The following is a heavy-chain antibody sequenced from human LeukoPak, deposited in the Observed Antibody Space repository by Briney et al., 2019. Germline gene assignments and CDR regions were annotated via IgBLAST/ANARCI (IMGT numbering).Heavy chain of an antibody. CDR2: IKQDGSEK. J-gene: IGHJ6*03. CDR1: GFTFNRYW. D-gene: IGHD6-13*01. V-gene: IGHV3-7*01. Sequence: GGSLSLSCAASGFTFNRYWMSCVTRAPGKGLECVANIKQDGSEKYYVDSVKGRFTISRDNAKNSLYLQMNSLRAEDTAVYYCAKEGIHMHYYYMDVWGKGTTVTVSS. CDR3: AKEGIHMHYYYMDV.